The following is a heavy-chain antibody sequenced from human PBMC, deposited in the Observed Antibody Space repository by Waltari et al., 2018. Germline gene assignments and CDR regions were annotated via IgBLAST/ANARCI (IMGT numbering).Heavy chain of an antibody. CDR2: INHSGSA. J-gene: IGHJ4*02. CDR3: ATGSGWFVVTHDFDY. D-gene: IGHD6-19*01. CDR1: GFTFSRYS. V-gene: IGHV3-48*01. Sequence: EVQLVESGGGLVQPGGSLRLSCAASGFTFSRYSMNWVRQAPGKGLEWIGEINHSGSANYNPSLKSRVTMTEDTSTDTAYMELSSLRSEDTAVYYCATGSGWFVVTHDFDYWGQGTLVTVSS.